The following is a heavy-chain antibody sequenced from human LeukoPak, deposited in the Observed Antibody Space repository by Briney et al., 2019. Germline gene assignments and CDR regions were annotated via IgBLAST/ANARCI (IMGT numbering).Heavy chain of an antibody. D-gene: IGHD3-10*01. J-gene: IGHJ3*02. CDR2: IDDSGNT. CDR1: GGSISRYY. CDR3: ARSDYHNSGSHTVFDAFDI. V-gene: IGHV4-59*01. Sequence: SETLSLTCTVSGGSISRYYWSWIRRPPGKGLEWIGYIDDSGNTNYNPSLKSQVTISVDKSKNQFSLKLSFVTAADTAMYYCARSDYHNSGSHTVFDAFDIWSQGTGVTVSS.